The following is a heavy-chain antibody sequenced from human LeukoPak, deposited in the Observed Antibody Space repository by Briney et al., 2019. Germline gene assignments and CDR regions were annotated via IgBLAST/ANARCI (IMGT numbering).Heavy chain of an antibody. CDR3: AEDYSFSNFN. CDR1: GFMFPNHW. D-gene: IGHD2-15*01. V-gene: IGHV3-7*01. CDR2: INERGSET. Sequence: GGSLRLSCAASGFMFPNHWMTWVRQAPGRGLEWVANINERGSETYYADYVKGRFTISRDNTKESLFLQLNSLSVEDTAMYYCAEDYSFSNFNWGQGTLVTVSS. J-gene: IGHJ4*02.